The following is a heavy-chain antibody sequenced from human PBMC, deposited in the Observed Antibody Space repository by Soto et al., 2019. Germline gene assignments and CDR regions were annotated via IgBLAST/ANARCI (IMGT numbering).Heavy chain of an antibody. CDR3: TRGPPRVQWFDP. J-gene: IGHJ5*02. CDR1: GGAVSSGTYY. CDR2: IYFTGST. V-gene: IGHV4-61*01. Sequence: SETLSLTCTVSGGAVSSGTYYWSWIRQPPGKGLEWIGHIYFTGSTNYNPSLKSRVTMSLDTSRNQFSLKLSSATAADTAVYYCTRGPPRVQWFDPWGLGTLVTVSS.